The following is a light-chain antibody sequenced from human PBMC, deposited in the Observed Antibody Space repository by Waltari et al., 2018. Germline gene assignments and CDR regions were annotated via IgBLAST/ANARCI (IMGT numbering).Light chain of an antibody. Sequence: SSELTQHPAVSVALGQTVRITCPGDSLRSYYASWYQQKPGQAPVLVIYGKNNRPPGIPDRFSGSSSGNTASLTITGAQAEDEADYYCNSRDSSGNHVVFGGGTKLTVL. J-gene: IGLJ2*01. V-gene: IGLV3-19*01. CDR1: SLRSYY. CDR2: GKN. CDR3: NSRDSSGNHVV.